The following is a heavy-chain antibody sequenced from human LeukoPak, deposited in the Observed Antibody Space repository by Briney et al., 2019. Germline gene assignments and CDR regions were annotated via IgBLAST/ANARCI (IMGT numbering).Heavy chain of an antibody. Sequence: GESLKISCKGSGYSFTSYWIGWVRQMPGKGLEWMGIIYPGDSDTRYSPSFQGQVTISANKSISTAYLQWRSLEASDTAMYYCARCSIGAGWWFDPWGQGTLVTVSS. CDR1: GYSFTSYW. D-gene: IGHD5-12*01. J-gene: IGHJ5*02. CDR2: IYPGDSDT. V-gene: IGHV5-51*01. CDR3: ARCSIGAGWWFDP.